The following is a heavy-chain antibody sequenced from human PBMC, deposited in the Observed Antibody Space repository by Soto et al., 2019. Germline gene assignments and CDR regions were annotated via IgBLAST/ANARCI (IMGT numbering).Heavy chain of an antibody. CDR1: GGSISSGGYY. J-gene: IGHJ4*02. CDR3: ARSLNGEYVY. D-gene: IGHD4-17*01. CDR2: IYYSGST. V-gene: IGHV4-31*03. Sequence: SETLSLTCTVSGGSISSGGYYWSWIRQHPGKGLEWIGYIYYSGSTYYNPSLKSRVTISVDTSKNQFSLKLSSVTAAATAVYYCARSLNGEYVYWGQGTLVTVSS.